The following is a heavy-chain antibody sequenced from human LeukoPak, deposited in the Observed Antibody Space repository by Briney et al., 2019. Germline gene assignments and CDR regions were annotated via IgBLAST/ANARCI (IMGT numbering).Heavy chain of an antibody. V-gene: IGHV4-34*01. D-gene: IGHD2-2*01. CDR2: INHSGST. Sequence: PSETLSLTCAVYGGSFSGYYWSWIRQPPGKGLEWIGEINHSGSTNYNPSLKSRVTISVDTSKNQFSLKLSSVTAADTAVYYCARALVVPAATPPLDVWGKGTTVTVSS. CDR3: ARALVVPAATPPLDV. CDR1: GGSFSGYY. J-gene: IGHJ6*04.